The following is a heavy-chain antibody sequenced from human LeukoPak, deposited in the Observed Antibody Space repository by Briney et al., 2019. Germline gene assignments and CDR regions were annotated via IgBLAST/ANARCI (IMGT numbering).Heavy chain of an antibody. Sequence: GESLKISCKGFGYSFTSYWVGWVRQIPGKGLEWMGTFNPGDSDIRYSPSLQGQVTISADKSINTAYLQWSSLKASDTAMYYCARHQEDSSGWDYGMDVWGQGTTVTVSS. D-gene: IGHD6-19*01. CDR2: FNPGDSDI. CDR3: ARHQEDSSGWDYGMDV. J-gene: IGHJ6*02. V-gene: IGHV5-51*01. CDR1: GYSFTSYW.